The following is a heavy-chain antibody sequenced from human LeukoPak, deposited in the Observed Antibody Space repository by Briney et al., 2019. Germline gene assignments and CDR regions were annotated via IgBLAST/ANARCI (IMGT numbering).Heavy chain of an antibody. CDR2: IFYSGST. CDR3: ARGGSSSAFAARLDY. V-gene: IGHV4-61*01. Sequence: PSETLSLTCTVSGGSVSSGSYYWSWIRQPPGKGLEWIGYIFYSGSTNYNPSLESRVTISVDSPRNQLSLKLTSVIAADTAVYYCARGGSSSAFAARLDYWGQGILVTVSS. J-gene: IGHJ4*02. CDR1: GGSVSSGSYY. D-gene: IGHD6-6*01.